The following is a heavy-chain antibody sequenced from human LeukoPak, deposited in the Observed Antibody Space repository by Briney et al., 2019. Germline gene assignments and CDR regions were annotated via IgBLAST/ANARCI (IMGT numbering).Heavy chain of an antibody. CDR3: ARDIPAMYSSSWTLDY. CDR2: ISYDGSNK. V-gene: IGHV3-30-3*01. CDR1: GFTLSSYA. D-gene: IGHD6-13*01. Sequence: GGSLRLSCAASGFTLSSYAMHWVRQAPGKGLEWVAVISYDGSNKYYADSVKGRFTISRDNSKNTLYLQMNSLRAEDTAVYYCARDIPAMYSSSWTLDYWGQGTLVTVSS. J-gene: IGHJ4*02.